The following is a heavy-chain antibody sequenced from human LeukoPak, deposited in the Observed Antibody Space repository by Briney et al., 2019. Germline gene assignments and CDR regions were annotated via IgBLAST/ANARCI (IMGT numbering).Heavy chain of an antibody. CDR1: GYTFTSYG. CDR2: ISAYNGNT. CDR3: ARDLAGTMVRGVIVPPGWFDP. V-gene: IGHV1-18*01. J-gene: IGHJ5*02. Sequence: GASVKVSCKASGYTFTSYGISWVRQAPGQGLEWMGWISAYNGNTNYAQKLQGRVTMTTDTSTSTAYMELRSLRSDDTAVYYWARDLAGTMVRGVIVPPGWFDPWGQGTLVTVSS. D-gene: IGHD3-10*01.